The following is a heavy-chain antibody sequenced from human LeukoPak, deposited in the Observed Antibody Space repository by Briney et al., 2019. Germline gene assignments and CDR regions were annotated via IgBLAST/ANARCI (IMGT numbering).Heavy chain of an antibody. CDR1: GFTFDDYA. D-gene: IGHD2-15*01. CDR3: ALQDIVVVVAANNIGY. Sequence: PGGSLRLSCAASGFTFDDYAMHWVRQAPGKGLEWVSGISWNSGSIGYADSVKGRFTISRDNSKNTLYLQMNSLRAEDTAVYYCALQDIVVVVAANNIGYWGQGTLVTVSS. CDR2: ISWNSGSI. V-gene: IGHV3-9*01. J-gene: IGHJ4*02.